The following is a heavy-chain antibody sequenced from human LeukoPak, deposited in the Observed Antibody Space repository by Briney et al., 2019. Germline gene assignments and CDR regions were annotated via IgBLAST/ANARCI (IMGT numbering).Heavy chain of an antibody. D-gene: IGHD3-10*01. V-gene: IGHV1-2*02. CDR3: AYRVGYYGSGSYYSFDY. CDR1: GHTFTGYY. CDR2: INPNSGGT. Sequence: ASVRVSCKASGHTFTGYYMHWVRQAPGQGLEWMGWINPNSGGTNYAQKFQGRVTMTRDTSISTAYMELSRLRSDDTAVYYCAYRVGYYGSGSYYSFDYWGQGTLVTVSS. J-gene: IGHJ4*02.